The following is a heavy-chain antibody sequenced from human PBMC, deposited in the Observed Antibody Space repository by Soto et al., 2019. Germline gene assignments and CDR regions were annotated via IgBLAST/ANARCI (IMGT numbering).Heavy chain of an antibody. J-gene: IGHJ4*02. CDR3: ARDGETFDY. V-gene: IGHV3-48*01. Sequence: PGGSLRLSCAASGFTFSSYSMNWVRRAPGKGLEWVSYISSSSSTIYYADSVKGRFTISRDNAKNSLYLQMNSLRAEDTAVYYCARDGETFDYWGQGTLVTVSS. CDR2: ISSSSSTI. CDR1: GFTFSSYS. D-gene: IGHD3-10*01.